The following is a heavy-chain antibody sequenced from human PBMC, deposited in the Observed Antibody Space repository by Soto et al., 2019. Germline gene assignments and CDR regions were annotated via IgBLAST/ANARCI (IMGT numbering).Heavy chain of an antibody. D-gene: IGHD3-22*01. CDR2: INPNSGET. Sequence: ASVKVSCKASGYSFSGYYIHWVRQAPGQGLEWMGWINPNSGETDYAQKFLGRVTMTSDTSISTAFMALSSLRSDDTAMYYCARPPRDYYDSKGAFDIWGQGTMVTVSS. CDR1: GYSFSGYY. V-gene: IGHV1-2*02. J-gene: IGHJ3*02. CDR3: ARPPRDYYDSKGAFDI.